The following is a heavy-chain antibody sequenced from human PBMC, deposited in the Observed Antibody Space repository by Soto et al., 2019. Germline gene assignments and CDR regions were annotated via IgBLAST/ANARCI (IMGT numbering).Heavy chain of an antibody. D-gene: IGHD3-3*01. Sequence: SETLSLTCAVYGGSFSGYYWSWIRQPPGKGLEWIGEINHSGSTNYNPSLKSRVTISVDTSKNQFSLKLSSVTAADTAVYYCARYDFWSGYRPDNWFDPWGQGTLVTVSS. CDR3: ARYDFWSGYRPDNWFDP. J-gene: IGHJ5*02. CDR2: INHSGST. CDR1: GGSFSGYY. V-gene: IGHV4-34*01.